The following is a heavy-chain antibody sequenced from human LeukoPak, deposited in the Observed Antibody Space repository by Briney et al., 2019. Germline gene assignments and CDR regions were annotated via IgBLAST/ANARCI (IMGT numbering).Heavy chain of an antibody. CDR3: ARDGVYDILTGYYRAFDY. CDR2: INPNSGAT. CDR1: GYTFTGYY. J-gene: IGHJ4*01. V-gene: IGHV1-2*02. Sequence: GASVKVSCKASGYTFTGYYIHWVRQAPGQGLEWMGWINPNSGATNYAQKFQGRVTMTRDTSISTAYMELSRLRSDDTAVYYCARDGVYDILTGYYRAFDYWGQGTLVTVSS. D-gene: IGHD3-9*01.